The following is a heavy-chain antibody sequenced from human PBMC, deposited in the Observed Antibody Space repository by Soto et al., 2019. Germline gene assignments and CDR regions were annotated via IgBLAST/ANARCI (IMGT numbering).Heavy chain of an antibody. D-gene: IGHD6-19*01. CDR3: ARVHVMVVAGSTFDY. J-gene: IGHJ4*01. Sequence: SETLSLTCAVSGYSLSSGSYWGWIRQPPGKGPEWIASIYHGGTTFYNPSLKSRVTLSVDTSKNHYSLKLRSVTAADTAVYYCARVHVMVVAGSTFDYWGPGILGTVSS. CDR1: GYSLSSGSY. CDR2: IYHGGTT. V-gene: IGHV4-38-2*01.